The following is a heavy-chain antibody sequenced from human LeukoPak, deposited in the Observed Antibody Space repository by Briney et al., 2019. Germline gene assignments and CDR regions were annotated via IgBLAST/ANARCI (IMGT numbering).Heavy chain of an antibody. D-gene: IGHD6-13*01. CDR2: FFLKGST. CDR3: AREAGYSRNQNWFDP. Sequence: PSETLSLTCTVSGYSITSAYYWGWIRPPPGKGLEWIGSFFLKGSTYYNPSLKSRVTISVDTSKNQFYLTLSSVTAADTAVYYCAREAGYSRNQNWFDPWGQGTLVTVSS. J-gene: IGHJ5*02. V-gene: IGHV4-38-2*02. CDR1: GYSITSAYY.